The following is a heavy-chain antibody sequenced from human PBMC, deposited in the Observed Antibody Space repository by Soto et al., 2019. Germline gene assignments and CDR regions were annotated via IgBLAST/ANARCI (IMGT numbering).Heavy chain of an antibody. D-gene: IGHD2-15*01. V-gene: IGHV3-73*01. CDR2: IRSKANSYAT. J-gene: IGHJ6*03. Sequence: PGGSLRPSCAASGFTFSGSAMHWVRQASGKGLEWVGRIRSKANSYATAYAASVKGRFTISRDDSKNTAYLQMNSLKTEDTAVYYCTKGSVVVVAATPLRYYYYYMYVWGKGTTVTVSS. CDR1: GFTFSGSA. CDR3: TKGSVVVVAATPLRYYYYYMYV.